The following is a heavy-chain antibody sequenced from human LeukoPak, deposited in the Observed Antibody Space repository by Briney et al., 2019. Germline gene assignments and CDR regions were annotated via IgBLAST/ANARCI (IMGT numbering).Heavy chain of an antibody. CDR3: ARDINTAVALYYYYSGRDV. V-gene: IGHV3-30-3*01. Sequence: PGGSLRLSCAASGFTFSSYAMHWVRQAPGKGLEWVAVISYDGSNKYYADSVKGRFTISRDNSKNTLYLQMNSLRAEDTAVYYCARDINTAVALYYYYSGRDVGGQGTTVTVSS. CDR2: ISYDGSNK. D-gene: IGHD6-19*01. J-gene: IGHJ6*02. CDR1: GFTFSSYA.